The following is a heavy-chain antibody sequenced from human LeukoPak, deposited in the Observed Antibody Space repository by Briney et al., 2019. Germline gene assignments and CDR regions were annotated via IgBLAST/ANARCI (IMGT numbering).Heavy chain of an antibody. Sequence: GASVKVSCKASGGTFSSYAISWVRQAPGQGLEWMGGVIPIFGTANYAQKFQGRVTMTRDTSTSTVYMELSSLRSEDTAVYYCARYSNYVNYFDYWGQGTLVTVSS. J-gene: IGHJ4*02. CDR2: VIPIFGTA. CDR3: ARYSNYVNYFDY. D-gene: IGHD4-11*01. CDR1: GGTFSSYA. V-gene: IGHV1-69*05.